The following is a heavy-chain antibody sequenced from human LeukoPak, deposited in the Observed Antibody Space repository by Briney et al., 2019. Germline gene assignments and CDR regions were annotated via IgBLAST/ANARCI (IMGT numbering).Heavy chain of an antibody. CDR2: IIPIFGTA. V-gene: IGHV1-69*05. CDR3: ARFSVVTRSFDY. D-gene: IGHD2-21*02. Sequence: ASVKVSCKASGGTFSSYAISWVRQAPGQGLEWMGGIIPIFGTANYAQKFQGRVTITTDESTSTAYMELSSLRSEDTAVYYCARFSVVTRSFDYWGQGTPVTVSS. J-gene: IGHJ4*02. CDR1: GGTFSSYA.